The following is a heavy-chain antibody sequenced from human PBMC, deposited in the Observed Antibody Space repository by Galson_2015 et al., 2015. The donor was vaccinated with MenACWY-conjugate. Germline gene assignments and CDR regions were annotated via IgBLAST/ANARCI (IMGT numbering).Heavy chain of an antibody. J-gene: IGHJ6*03. CDR1: GVSISSYY. CDR3: ARERRSLFGLPESSMDA. Sequence: SETLSLTCTVSGVSISSYYWSWIRQPPGKPLEWIGNIYSTGSTKYNPSLKSRVTISLDTSKSQFSLKLSSVTAADTAVYYCARERRSLFGLPESSMDAWGKGTTVTFPS. CDR2: IYSTGST. D-gene: IGHD3-3*01. V-gene: IGHV4-59*01.